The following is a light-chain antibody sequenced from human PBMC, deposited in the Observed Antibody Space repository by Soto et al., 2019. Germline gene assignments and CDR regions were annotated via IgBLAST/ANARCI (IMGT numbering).Light chain of an antibody. J-gene: IGLJ3*02. CDR3: YSADDNNWV. Sequence: SYELTQPSSVSVSPGQIARITCSGHILAKKYARWFQQKAGQAPLLVIYKDSERPSRISERFSGSSSGTTVTLTISGARFEDEADYYCYSADDNNWVFGGGTQLTVL. V-gene: IGLV3-27*01. CDR2: KDS. CDR1: ILAKKY.